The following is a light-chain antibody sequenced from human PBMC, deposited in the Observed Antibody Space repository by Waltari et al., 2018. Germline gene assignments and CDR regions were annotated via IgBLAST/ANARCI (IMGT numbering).Light chain of an antibody. J-gene: IGKJ3*01. CDR3: QQYATSPPT. Sequence: EIVLTQSPGTLSLFPGDWATLSCRASQNIGNSLAWYQHKPGQVPRLLIYGSSTRATGIPDRFRGSGSGTDFSLTISRLEPEDFAVFYCQQYATSPPTFGPGTRLD. V-gene: IGKV3-20*01. CDR1: QNIGNS. CDR2: GSS.